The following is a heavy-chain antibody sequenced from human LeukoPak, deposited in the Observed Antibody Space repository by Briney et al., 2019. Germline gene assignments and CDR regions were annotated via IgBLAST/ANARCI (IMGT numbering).Heavy chain of an antibody. Sequence: TGGSLRLSCAASGFTFSSYAMHWVRQAPGKGLEYVSAISSNGGSTYYANSAKGRFTISRDNSKNTLYLQMGSLRAEDMAVYYCARDPVGTFGELLPDYWGQGTLVTVSS. V-gene: IGHV3-64*01. CDR1: GFTFSSYA. J-gene: IGHJ4*02. CDR2: ISSNGGST. CDR3: ARDPVGTFGELLPDY. D-gene: IGHD3-10*01.